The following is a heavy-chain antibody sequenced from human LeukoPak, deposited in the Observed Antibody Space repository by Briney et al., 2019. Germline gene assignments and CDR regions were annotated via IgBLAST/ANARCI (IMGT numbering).Heavy chain of an antibody. CDR1: GFTFSNYW. Sequence: GGSLRLSCAASGFTFSNYWMHWVRQAPGKGLVWVSRINKDRSDTRYADSVRGRFTISRDNAKNTVSLQMDSLRAEDTAVYYCARGGAVAGDYWGQGALVTVSS. CDR2: INKDRSDT. D-gene: IGHD6-19*01. V-gene: IGHV3-74*01. J-gene: IGHJ4*02. CDR3: ARGGAVAGDY.